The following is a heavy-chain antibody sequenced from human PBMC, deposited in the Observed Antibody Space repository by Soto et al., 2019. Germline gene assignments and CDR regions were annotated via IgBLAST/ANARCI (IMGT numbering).Heavy chain of an antibody. Sequence: GGSLRLSCAASGFTFSSYWMSWVRQAPGKGLEWVANIKQDGSEKYYVDSVKGRFTISRDNAKNSLYLQMNSLRAEDTAVYYCARANRFWSGYYLYYFDYWGQGTLVTVSS. V-gene: IGHV3-7*01. CDR2: IKQDGSEK. D-gene: IGHD3-3*01. CDR3: ARANRFWSGYYLYYFDY. J-gene: IGHJ4*02. CDR1: GFTFSSYW.